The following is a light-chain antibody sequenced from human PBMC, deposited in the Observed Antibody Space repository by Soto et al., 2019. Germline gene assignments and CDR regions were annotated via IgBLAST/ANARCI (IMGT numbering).Light chain of an antibody. CDR3: QQLNDYPLT. CDR1: QGISSY. V-gene: IGKV1-9*01. J-gene: IGKJ4*01. Sequence: DIQLTQSPSFLSASVADRVTITCRASQGISSYLAWYQQKPGKAPNLLNYIASTLQSGVPSRFSGSGSGTEFTLTISSLQPEDISTCYCQQLNDYPLTFGGGTKVEIK. CDR2: IAS.